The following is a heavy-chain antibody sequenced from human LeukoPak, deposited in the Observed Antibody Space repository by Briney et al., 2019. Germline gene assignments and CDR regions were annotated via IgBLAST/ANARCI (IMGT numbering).Heavy chain of an antibody. CDR1: GGSISSSSYY. D-gene: IGHD6-6*01. CDR2: IYYSGST. CDR3: ARRGGYSSSSGFDY. V-gene: IGHV4-39*07. J-gene: IGHJ4*02. Sequence: SETLSLTCTVSGGSISSSSYYWGWIRQPPGKGLEWIGSIYYSGSTYYNPSLKSRVTISVDTSKNQFSLKLSSVTAADTAVYYCARRGGYSSSSGFDYWGQGTLVTVSS.